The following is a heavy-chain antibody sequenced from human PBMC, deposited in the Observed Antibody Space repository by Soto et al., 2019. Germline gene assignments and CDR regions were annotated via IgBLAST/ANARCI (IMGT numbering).Heavy chain of an antibody. Sequence: AETLSLTCTVSGGSISSYYWTWIRQLPGRGLEWIGTIYYSGSTNYNPSLQSRVTISEDTSKNQFSLKLSSVTAADTAVYYCARQKSAYSGSYYEAGYAFDIWGQGTMVTVSS. J-gene: IGHJ3*02. V-gene: IGHV4-59*08. CDR3: ARQKSAYSGSYYEAGYAFDI. D-gene: IGHD1-26*01. CDR1: GGSISSYY. CDR2: IYYSGST.